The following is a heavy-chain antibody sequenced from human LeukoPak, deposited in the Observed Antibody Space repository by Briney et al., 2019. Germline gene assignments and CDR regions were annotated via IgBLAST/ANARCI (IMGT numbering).Heavy chain of an antibody. CDR2: ISDSGGST. Sequence: GGSLRLFCEASGFTFSSYAMSWVRQAPGKGLEWVSTISDSGGSTYYADSVKGRFTISRDNSKNTLYLQMNSLRAEDTAVYYCAKEISGYYYQTFDYWGQGTLVTVSS. V-gene: IGHV3-23*01. CDR3: AKEISGYYYQTFDY. CDR1: GFTFSSYA. J-gene: IGHJ4*02. D-gene: IGHD3-22*01.